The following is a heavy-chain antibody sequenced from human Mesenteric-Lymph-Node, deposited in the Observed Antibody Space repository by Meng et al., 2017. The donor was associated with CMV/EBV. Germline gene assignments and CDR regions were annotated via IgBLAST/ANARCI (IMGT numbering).Heavy chain of an antibody. V-gene: IGHV3-23*01. J-gene: IGHJ4*02. CDR1: GFTFKDYA. Sequence: SGFTFKDYAMTWCRQAPGKGLEWVSSITGGRRTTYYADSVKGRFTISRDDSKNTLYLQMNSLRVEDSAVYFCAKDFVAGDGLFDFDYWGQGTLVTVSS. CDR3: AKDFVAGDGLFDFDY. D-gene: IGHD6-19*01. CDR2: ITGGRRTT.